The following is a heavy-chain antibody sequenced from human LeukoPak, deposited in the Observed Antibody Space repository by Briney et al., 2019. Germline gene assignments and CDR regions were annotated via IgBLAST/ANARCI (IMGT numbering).Heavy chain of an antibody. D-gene: IGHD3-3*01. CDR1: GYKFAPHW. V-gene: IGHV5-51*01. CDR2: VYPDDSDT. J-gene: IGHJ3*02. Sequence: GESLKISCKGSGYKFAPHWIVWVRQMSGKGLEWMGMVYPDDSDTRYGPSFEGQVAFSVDRSTNTAYLQWNSLKASDTAIYYCARQAGYYDFSNPHHLVRGTPGVFDIWGQGTVVAVSS. CDR3: ARQAGYYDFSNPHHLVRGTPGVFDI.